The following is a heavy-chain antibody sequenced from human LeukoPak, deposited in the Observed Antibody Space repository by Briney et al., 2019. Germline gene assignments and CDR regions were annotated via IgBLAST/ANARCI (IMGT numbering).Heavy chain of an antibody. J-gene: IGHJ3*02. V-gene: IGHV4-39*07. D-gene: IGHD3-16*02. CDR3: ARDSGLGDYIWGSYRMSNAFDI. CDR2: MYYSGST. Sequence: SETLSLTCTVSGGSISSSSYYWGWIRQPPGKGLEWIGSMYYSGSTYYNPSLKSRVTISVDTSKNQFSLKLTSVTAADTAVYYCARDSGLGDYIWGSYRMSNAFDIWSQGTMVTVSS. CDR1: GGSISSSSYY.